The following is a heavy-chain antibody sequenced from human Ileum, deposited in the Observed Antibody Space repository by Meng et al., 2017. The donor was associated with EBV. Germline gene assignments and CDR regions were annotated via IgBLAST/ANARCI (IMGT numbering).Heavy chain of an antibody. V-gene: IGHV4-34*02. D-gene: IGHD5-24*01. CDR1: GGFCSGYH. J-gene: IGHJ4*02. CDR2: INHSGST. CDR3: ARDRPGIETRLDS. Sequence: QVQLQQWGAGLLXXXXXLXLTCAVYGGFCSGYHWSWIRQSPGKGLEWIGEINHSGSTNYNPSLKSRVTISADMSKKQFSLQLTSVTAADTAVYYCARDRPGIETRLDSWGQGTLVTVSS.